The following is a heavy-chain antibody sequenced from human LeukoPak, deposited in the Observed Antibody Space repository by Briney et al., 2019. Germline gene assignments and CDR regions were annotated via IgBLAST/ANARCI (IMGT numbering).Heavy chain of an antibody. CDR3: ARDLGWEAILPPDY. J-gene: IGHJ4*02. CDR2: INPNSGGT. Sequence: ASVKVSCKASGYTFTGYYMHWVRQAPGQGLEWMGWINPNSGGTNYAQKFQGRVTMTRDTSISTAYMELSRLRSDDTAVYYCARDLGWEAILPPDYWGQGTLVTVSS. CDR1: GYTFTGYY. D-gene: IGHD1-26*01. V-gene: IGHV1-2*02.